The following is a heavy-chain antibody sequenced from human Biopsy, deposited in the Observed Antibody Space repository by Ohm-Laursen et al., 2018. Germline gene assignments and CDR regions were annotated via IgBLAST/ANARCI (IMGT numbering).Heavy chain of an antibody. D-gene: IGHD4/OR15-4a*01. CDR1: GGSFSGYD. V-gene: IGHV4-34*01. J-gene: IGHJ3*01. Sequence: SETLSLTCAVDGGSFSGYDWTWIRQPPGKGLEWVGEFSHTGTTIYNPSLKSRLTISVDKSKNHFSLRLTSVTAADTATYFCARGPYGDNAGAFDVWGQGTVVTVPS. CDR2: FSHTGTT. CDR3: ARGPYGDNAGAFDV.